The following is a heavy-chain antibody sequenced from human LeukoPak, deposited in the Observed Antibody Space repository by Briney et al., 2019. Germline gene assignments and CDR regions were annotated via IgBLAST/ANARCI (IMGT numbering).Heavy chain of an antibody. D-gene: IGHD3-9*01. CDR2: IWYDGSNK. Sequence: GGSLRLSCAASGFPFSSYGMHWVRQAPGKGLEWVAVIWYDGSNKYYADSVKGRFTISRDNSKNTLYLQMNSLRAEDTAVYYCAKYSSAYYDILPRLYYWRQGTLLTVPS. CDR1: GFPFSSYG. V-gene: IGHV3-33*06. J-gene: IGHJ4*02. CDR3: AKYSSAYYDILPRLYY.